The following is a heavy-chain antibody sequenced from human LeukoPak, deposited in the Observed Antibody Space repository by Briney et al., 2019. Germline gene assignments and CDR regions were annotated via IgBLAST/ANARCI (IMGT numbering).Heavy chain of an antibody. Sequence: GGFLRLSCAASGFTFSSYWMNLVRQVPVTGLVWVSRINSDGSSTSYADSVKGRFTISRDNAKNTLYVQMNSLRAEDTAVYYCSTGSGHAFDIWGRGTMVTVSS. J-gene: IGHJ3*02. D-gene: IGHD3-10*01. CDR1: GFTFSSYW. CDR2: INSDGSST. CDR3: STGSGHAFDI. V-gene: IGHV3-74*01.